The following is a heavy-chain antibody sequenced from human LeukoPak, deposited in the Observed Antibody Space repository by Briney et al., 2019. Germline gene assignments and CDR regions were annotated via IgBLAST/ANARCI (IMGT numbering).Heavy chain of an antibody. CDR3: ARDRPRSDSYYVFDY. CDR2: INSGGTTK. CDR1: GYIFNNHE. J-gene: IGHJ4*02. D-gene: IGHD3-10*01. V-gene: IGHV3-48*03. Sequence: GGSLRLSCAASGYIFNNHEMNWVRQAPGKGLEWLSYINSGGTTKYYADSVKGRFTISRDNAKNSLYLQMNSLRADDTAVYYCARDRPRSDSYYVFDYWGQGNLVIVSS.